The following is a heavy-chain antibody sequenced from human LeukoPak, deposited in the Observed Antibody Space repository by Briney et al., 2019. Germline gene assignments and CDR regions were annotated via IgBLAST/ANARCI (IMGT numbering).Heavy chain of an antibody. Sequence: GGSLRLSCAASGFTFSSYSMNWVRQAPGKGLEWVSSISSSSSYIFYADSVKGRFTISRDNAKNSLYLQMNSLRAEDTAVYYCARDDCSSTSCSDDAFDIWGQGTMVTVSS. J-gene: IGHJ3*02. V-gene: IGHV3-21*01. CDR1: GFTFSSYS. D-gene: IGHD2-2*01. CDR2: ISSSSSYI. CDR3: ARDDCSSTSCSDDAFDI.